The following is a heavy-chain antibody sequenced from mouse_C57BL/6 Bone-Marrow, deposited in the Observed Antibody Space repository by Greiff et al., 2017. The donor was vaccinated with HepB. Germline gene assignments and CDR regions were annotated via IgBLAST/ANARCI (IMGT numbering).Heavy chain of an antibody. J-gene: IGHJ2*01. Sequence: VQLQQSGAELVRPGTSVKVSCKASGYAFTNYLIEWVKQRPGQGLEWIGVINPGSGGTNYNEKFKGKATLTADKSSSTAYMQLSSLTSEDPAVYFCARSDYDIGFDYWGQGTTLTVSS. D-gene: IGHD2-4*01. CDR2: INPGSGGT. CDR1: GYAFTNYL. CDR3: ARSDYDIGFDY. V-gene: IGHV1-54*01.